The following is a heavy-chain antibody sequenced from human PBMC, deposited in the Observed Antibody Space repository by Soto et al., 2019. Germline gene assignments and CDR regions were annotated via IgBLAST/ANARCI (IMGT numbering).Heavy chain of an antibody. CDR3: AHRVLRTVFGLVTTTAIYFDF. CDR1: GFSLTTSGVG. V-gene: IGHV2-5*02. Sequence: QITLNESGPTVVRPTETLTLTCRFSGFSLTTSGVGVGWIRQSPGKAPEWLALIYWDADKRYRASLKSRLTITNDTSKHPVVLTVSDLDPTDTATYYCAHRVLRTVFGLVTTTAIYFDFWGQGTPVAVSS. CDR2: IYWDADK. D-gene: IGHD3-3*01. J-gene: IGHJ4*02.